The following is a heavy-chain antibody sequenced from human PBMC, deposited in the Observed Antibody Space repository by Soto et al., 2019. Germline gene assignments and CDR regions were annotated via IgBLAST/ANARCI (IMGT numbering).Heavy chain of an antibody. Sequence: GGSLRLSCAASGFTVSSNYMSWVRQAPGKGLEWVSYISSSGSTIYYADSVKGRFTISRDNAKNSLYLQMNSLRAEDTAVYYCARVRIAARWFDPWGQGTLVTV. CDR2: ISSSGSTI. J-gene: IGHJ5*02. CDR3: ARVRIAARWFDP. D-gene: IGHD6-6*01. CDR1: GFTVSSNY. V-gene: IGHV3-48*03.